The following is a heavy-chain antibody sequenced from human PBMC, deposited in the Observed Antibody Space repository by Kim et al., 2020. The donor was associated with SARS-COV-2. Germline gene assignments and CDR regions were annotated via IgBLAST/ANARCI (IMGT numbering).Heavy chain of an antibody. V-gene: IGHV3-9*01. CDR3: AKDMAAGAFDY. Sequence: GGSLRLSCAASGFTFDDYAMHWVRQAPGKGLEWVSGISWNSGSIGYADSVKGRFTISRDNAKNSLYLQMNSLRAEDTALYYCAKDMAAGAFDYWGQGTLV. D-gene: IGHD6-13*01. J-gene: IGHJ4*02. CDR2: ISWNSGSI. CDR1: GFTFDDYA.